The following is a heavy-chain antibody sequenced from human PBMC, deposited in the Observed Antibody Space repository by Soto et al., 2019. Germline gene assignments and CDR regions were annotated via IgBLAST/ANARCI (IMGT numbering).Heavy chain of an antibody. D-gene: IGHD3-10*01. V-gene: IGHV1-2*02. Sequence: VSCKASENIFTGYYIHWIRQAPGQGLEWMGWINPKSGGTSYAQNFQGRVTMTRDTSISTVYMELSRARSDDTAVYYCAGVPLWFGELGWFDPWGQGTLVTVS. CDR3: AGVPLWFGELGWFDP. CDR2: INPKSGGT. CDR1: ENIFTGYY. J-gene: IGHJ5*02.